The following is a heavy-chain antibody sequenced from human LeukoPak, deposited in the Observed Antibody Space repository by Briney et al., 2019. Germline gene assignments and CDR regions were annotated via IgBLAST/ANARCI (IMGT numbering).Heavy chain of an antibody. D-gene: IGHD4-11*01. Sequence: EGSLRLSCAASGFTFSSYAMHWVRQAPGKGLEWVAVISYDGSNKYYADSVKGRFTISRDNSKNTLYPQMNSLRAEDTAVYYCARDPRWGLQDYWGQGTLVTVSS. CDR1: GFTFSSYA. V-gene: IGHV3-30-3*01. CDR2: ISYDGSNK. J-gene: IGHJ4*02. CDR3: ARDPRWGLQDY.